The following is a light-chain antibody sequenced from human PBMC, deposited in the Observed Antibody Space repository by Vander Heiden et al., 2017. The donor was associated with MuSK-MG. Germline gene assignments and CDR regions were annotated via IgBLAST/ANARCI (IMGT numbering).Light chain of an antibody. V-gene: IGLV3-19*01. Sequence: SSELSQDPAVSVALGQTARITCHGDTLRAFYASWSQQKPGQAPLLVVYDNNNRPSGIPDRFSGSTSGNTASLTITGAQAEDEPDYYCSSRDSSGNRVVFGGGTKVTVL. J-gene: IGLJ3*02. CDR2: DNN. CDR1: TLRAFY. CDR3: SSRDSSGNRVV.